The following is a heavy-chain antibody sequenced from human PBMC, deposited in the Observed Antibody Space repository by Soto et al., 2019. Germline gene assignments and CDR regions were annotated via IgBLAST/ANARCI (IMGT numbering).Heavy chain of an antibody. D-gene: IGHD2-2*03. CDR2: ISYDGSNK. Sequence: PGGSLRLSCAASGFTFSSYAMHWVRQAPGKGLEWVAVISYDGSNKYYADSVKGRFTISRDNSKNTLYLQMNSLRAEDTAVYYCARDSGYCSSTSCYQWFDPWGQGTLVTVSS. CDR3: ARDSGYCSSTSCYQWFDP. V-gene: IGHV3-30-3*01. CDR1: GFTFSSYA. J-gene: IGHJ5*02.